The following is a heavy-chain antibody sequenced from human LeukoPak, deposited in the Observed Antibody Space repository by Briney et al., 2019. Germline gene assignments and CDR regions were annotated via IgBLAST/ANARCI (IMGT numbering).Heavy chain of an antibody. CDR3: ATGGSGWYDLPCFDY. D-gene: IGHD6-19*01. CDR2: FDPEDGET. CDR1: GYTLTELS. V-gene: IGHV1-24*01. Sequence: ASVKVSCKVSGYTLTELSMHWVRQALGKGLEWMGGFDPEDGETIYAQKFQGRVTMTEDTSTDTAYMELSSLRSEDTAVYYCATGGSGWYDLPCFDYWGQGTLVTVSS. J-gene: IGHJ4*02.